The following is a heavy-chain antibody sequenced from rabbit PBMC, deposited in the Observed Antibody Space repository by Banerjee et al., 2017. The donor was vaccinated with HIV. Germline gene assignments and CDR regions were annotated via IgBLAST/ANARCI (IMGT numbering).Heavy chain of an antibody. Sequence: QSLEESGGGLVKPGASLTLTCKASGFSFNSGYDMCWVRQAPGKGLEWIACSYAGSSGNTYSAIWAKGRFTISKTSSTTVTLQMTSLTAADTATYFCARDSSSSFSSYGMDLWGPGTLVTVS. D-gene: IGHD1-1*01. CDR3: ARDSSSSFSSYGMDL. J-gene: IGHJ6*01. CDR2: SYAGSSGNT. CDR1: GFSFNSGYD. V-gene: IGHV1S40*01.